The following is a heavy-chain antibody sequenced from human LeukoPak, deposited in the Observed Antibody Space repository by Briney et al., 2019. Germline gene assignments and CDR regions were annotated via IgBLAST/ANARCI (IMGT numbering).Heavy chain of an antibody. D-gene: IGHD6-13*01. J-gene: IGHJ3*02. Sequence: SETLSLTCAVYGGSFSGYYWSWIRQPPGKGLEWIGEINHSGSTNYNPSLKSRVTISVDTSKNQFSLNLSSVTAADTAVYYCAASTAVAGRLGAFDIWGQGTMVTVSS. CDR1: GGSFSGYY. CDR3: AASTAVAGRLGAFDI. CDR2: INHSGST. V-gene: IGHV4-34*01.